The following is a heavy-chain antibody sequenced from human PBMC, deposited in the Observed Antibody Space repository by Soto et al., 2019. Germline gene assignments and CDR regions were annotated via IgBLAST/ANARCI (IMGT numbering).Heavy chain of an antibody. CDR1: GFTFSSYA. D-gene: IGHD3-3*01. CDR3: ARENYDFWSGYVYYFDY. V-gene: IGHV3-30-3*01. J-gene: IGHJ4*02. Sequence: QVQLVESGGGVVQPRRSLRLSCAASGFTFSSYAMHWVRQAPGKGLEWVAVISYDGSNKYYADSVKGRFTISRDNSKNTLYLQMNSLRAEDTAVYYCARENYDFWSGYVYYFDYWGQGTLVTVSS. CDR2: ISYDGSNK.